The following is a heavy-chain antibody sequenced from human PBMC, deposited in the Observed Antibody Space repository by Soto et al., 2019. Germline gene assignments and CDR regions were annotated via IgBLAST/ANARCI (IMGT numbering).Heavy chain of an antibody. CDR3: EKVRDYDFWSGYLDY. J-gene: IGHJ4*02. CDR2: ISGSGGST. V-gene: IGHV3-23*01. CDR1: GFTFSSYA. D-gene: IGHD3-3*01. Sequence: PGGSLRLSCAASGFTFSSYAMSWVRQAPGKGLEWVSAISGSGGSTYYADSVKGRFTISRDNSKNTLYLQMNSLRAEDTAVYYCEKVRDYDFWSGYLDYWGQGTLVTVSS.